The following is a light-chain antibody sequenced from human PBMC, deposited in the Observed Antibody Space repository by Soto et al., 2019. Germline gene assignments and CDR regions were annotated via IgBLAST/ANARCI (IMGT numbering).Light chain of an antibody. CDR3: QQYGSWLT. Sequence: EIVLTQSPGTLSLSPGERATLSCRASQSVSSSYLAWYQQKPGQAPRLLIYGASSRATGIPDRFSGSGSGTDFTLTISRLEPEDCAVYYCQQYGSWLTFGGGTKVEIK. V-gene: IGKV3-20*01. CDR2: GAS. CDR1: QSVSSSY. J-gene: IGKJ4*01.